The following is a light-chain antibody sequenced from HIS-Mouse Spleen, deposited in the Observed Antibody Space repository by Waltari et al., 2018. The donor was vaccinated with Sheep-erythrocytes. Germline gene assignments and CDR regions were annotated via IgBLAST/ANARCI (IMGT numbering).Light chain of an antibody. J-gene: IGLJ1*01. CDR1: SSDVRGYHY. Sequence: QSALTQPRSVSGSPGQSVTISCPGTSSDVRGYHYFSWYQQSPGKAPKLMIYDFSKRPSGFPDRFSDSKSCNMASLTISGLQAEDEADYYCCSYAGSYNHVFATGTKVTVL. V-gene: IGLV2-11*01. CDR3: CSYAGSYNHV. CDR2: DFS.